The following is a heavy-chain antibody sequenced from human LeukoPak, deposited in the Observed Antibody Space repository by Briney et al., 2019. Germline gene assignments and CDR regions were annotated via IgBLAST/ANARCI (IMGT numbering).Heavy chain of an antibody. CDR3: ARDGIDSDYYDSSGYYYGGY. J-gene: IGHJ4*02. CDR2: IIPIFGTA. V-gene: IGHV1-69*13. CDR1: GGTFSSYA. Sequence: ASVKVSCKASGGTFSSYAISWVRQAPGQGLEWMGGIIPIFGTANYAQKFQGRVTITADESTSTAYMELSGLRSEDTAVYYCARDGIDSDYYDSSGYYYGGYWGQGTLVTVSS. D-gene: IGHD3-22*01.